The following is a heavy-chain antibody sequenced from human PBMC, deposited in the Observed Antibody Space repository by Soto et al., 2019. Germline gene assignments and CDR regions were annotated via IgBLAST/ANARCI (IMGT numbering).Heavy chain of an antibody. D-gene: IGHD2-15*01. CDR3: AKDRPTVPNCSGGSCYPYYYYGMDV. J-gene: IGHJ6*02. V-gene: IGHV3-23*01. CDR2: ISGSGGST. CDR1: GFTFSSYA. Sequence: PGGSLRLSCAASGFTFSSYAMSWVRQAPGKGLEWVSAISGSGGSTYYADSVKGRFTISSDNSKNTLYLQMNSLRAEDTAVYYCAKDRPTVPNCSGGSCYPYYYYGMDVWGQGTTVTVSS.